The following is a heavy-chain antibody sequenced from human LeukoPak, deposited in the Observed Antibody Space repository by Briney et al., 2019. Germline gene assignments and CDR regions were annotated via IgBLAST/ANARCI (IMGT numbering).Heavy chain of an antibody. CDR3: ARWLVGALKPGAFDV. J-gene: IGHJ3*01. CDR1: GFTFSSYW. Sequence: PGGSLRLSCEASGFTFSSYWMSWVRQAPGKGLEWVAHIKEDESDEYYVDSVRGRFTASRDNAKNSVNLQMNSLRVEDTAVYYCARWLVGALKPGAFDVWGQGTAVTVSS. V-gene: IGHV3-7*01. D-gene: IGHD1-26*01. CDR2: IKEDESDE.